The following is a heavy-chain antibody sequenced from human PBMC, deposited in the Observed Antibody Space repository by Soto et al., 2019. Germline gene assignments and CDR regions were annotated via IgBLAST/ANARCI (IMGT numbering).Heavy chain of an antibody. D-gene: IGHD2-2*01. Sequence: EVQLVESGGGLVQPGGSLRLSCAASGFTFSSHWMHWVRQAPGKGLVWVSRINSDGSSTSYADSVKGRFTISRDNAKNTLYLQMNSLRAEDTAVYYCASIVVVPAAIYYYYMDVWGKGTTVTVSS. CDR1: GFTFSSHW. CDR2: INSDGSST. J-gene: IGHJ6*03. CDR3: ASIVVVPAAIYYYYMDV. V-gene: IGHV3-74*01.